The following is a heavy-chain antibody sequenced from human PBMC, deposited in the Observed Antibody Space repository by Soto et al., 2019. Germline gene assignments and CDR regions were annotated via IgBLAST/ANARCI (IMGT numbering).Heavy chain of an antibody. CDR2: IYSGGST. D-gene: IGHD3-10*01. Sequence: GGSLRLSCAASGFTVSSNYMSWVRQAPGKGLGWVAFIYSGGSTYYADSVKGLFTISRDNSKNTLYLQMNSLSAEDTAVYYCAEDQVRAVVRLDAFDXWGQGTMVTVS. J-gene: IGHJ3*02. CDR1: GFTVSSNY. CDR3: AEDQVRAVVRLDAFDX. V-gene: IGHV3-53*01.